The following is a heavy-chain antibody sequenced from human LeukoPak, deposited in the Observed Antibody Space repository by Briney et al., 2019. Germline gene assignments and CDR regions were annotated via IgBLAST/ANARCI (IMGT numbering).Heavy chain of an antibody. CDR3: AHSSFKFPTGHFDY. CDR1: GFSLGSSGVG. V-gene: IGHV2-5*01. D-gene: IGHD3-9*01. Sequence: SGPTPLKPTQTLTLTSTFSGFSLGSSGVGVGWIRQPPGKALEWLALIYWNDDKRYSPSLKSRLTITKDTSKNQVVLTMTNMDPVATATSYCAHSSFKFPTGHFDYWGQGTLVTVSS. CDR2: IYWNDDK. J-gene: IGHJ4*02.